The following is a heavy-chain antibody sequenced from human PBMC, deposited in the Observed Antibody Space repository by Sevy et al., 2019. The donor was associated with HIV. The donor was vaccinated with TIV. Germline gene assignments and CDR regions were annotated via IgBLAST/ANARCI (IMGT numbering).Heavy chain of an antibody. CDR1: GFIFSNYA. CDR3: ARENYYDSTSLGSFDV. Sequence: GGSLRLSCAASGFIFSNYAMTWVRQAPGWGLEWVAIISADGGVKYYADSVKGRFTISRDNSDNTLSLQMNSLRTEESALYYCARENYYDSTSLGSFDVWGQGTMVTVSS. D-gene: IGHD3-22*01. J-gene: IGHJ3*01. V-gene: IGHV3-30-3*01. CDR2: ISADGGVK.